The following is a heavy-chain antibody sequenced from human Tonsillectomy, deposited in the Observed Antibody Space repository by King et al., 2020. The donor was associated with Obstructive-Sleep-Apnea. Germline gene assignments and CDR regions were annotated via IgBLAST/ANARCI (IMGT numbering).Heavy chain of an antibody. CDR2: INPSGGST. Sequence: QLVQSGAEVKKPGASVKVSCKASGYTFTTLYMHWVRQAPGQGLEWMGLINPSGGSTTYAQNFQGRVTMTRDTSTSTVFMELSSLRPEDTAVYYCARQAGGFDNWGQGTLVTVSS. CDR1: GYTFTTLY. V-gene: IGHV1-46*01. CDR3: ARQAGGFDN. D-gene: IGHD3-16*01. J-gene: IGHJ4*02.